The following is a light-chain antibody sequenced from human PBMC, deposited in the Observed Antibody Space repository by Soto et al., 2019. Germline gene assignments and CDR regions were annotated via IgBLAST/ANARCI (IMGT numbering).Light chain of an antibody. CDR2: EGS. J-gene: IGLJ3*02. V-gene: IGLV2-23*03. CDR1: SSDVGSYNL. Sequence: QSALTQPASVSGSPGQSITISCTGTSSDVGSYNLVSWYQQHPGKAPKLMIYEGSKRLSGVSNRFSGSKSGNTASLTISGLQAEDEADYYCCSYAGSSTFEVFGGGTQLTVL. CDR3: CSYAGSSTFEV.